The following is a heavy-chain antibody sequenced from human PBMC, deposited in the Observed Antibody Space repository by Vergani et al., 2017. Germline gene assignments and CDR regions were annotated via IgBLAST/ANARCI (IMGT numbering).Heavy chain of an antibody. J-gene: IGHJ4*02. D-gene: IGHD3/OR15-3a*01. CDR1: GFSLSTSGVG. CDR2: FHLGTLY. Sequence: QITLKESGPTLVKPTQTLTLTCTFSGFSLSTSGVGVGWVRQSPVSGLEWLGSVFHLGTLYYNPSLQSRVTISMDANNHFSLKLTSVTAADTAVYYCVRDFHSRGPFDVWGQGSLVTVAS. CDR3: VRDFHSRGPFDV. V-gene: IGHV2-5*02.